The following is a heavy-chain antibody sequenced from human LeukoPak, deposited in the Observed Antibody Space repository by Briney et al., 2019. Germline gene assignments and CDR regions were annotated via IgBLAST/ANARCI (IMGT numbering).Heavy chain of an antibody. CDR2: IYYSGST. D-gene: IGHD2-2*01. Sequence: SETLSLTCTVSGGSISSYYWSWIRQPAGKGLEWIGYIYYSGSTNYNPSLKSRVTISVDTSKNQFSLKLSSVTAADTAVYYCARTYCSSTSCQRLDPWGQGTLVTVSS. CDR3: ARTYCSSTSCQRLDP. V-gene: IGHV4-59*12. CDR1: GGSISSYY. J-gene: IGHJ5*02.